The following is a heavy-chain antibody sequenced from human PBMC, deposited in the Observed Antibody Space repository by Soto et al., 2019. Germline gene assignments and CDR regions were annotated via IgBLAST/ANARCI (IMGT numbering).Heavy chain of an antibody. V-gene: IGHV3-48*02. CDR3: ARLYSTSSVNRWFDP. Sequence: GGSLRLSCAASGFTFSTYSMSWVRQAPGKGLEWIAFISAGSNNIYYADSVRGRFTISRDNAENSLYLQMNSLSDEDTAVYYCARLYSTSSVNRWFDPWGQGTLVTVSS. CDR2: ISAGSNNI. CDR1: GFTFSTYS. D-gene: IGHD6-6*01. J-gene: IGHJ5*02.